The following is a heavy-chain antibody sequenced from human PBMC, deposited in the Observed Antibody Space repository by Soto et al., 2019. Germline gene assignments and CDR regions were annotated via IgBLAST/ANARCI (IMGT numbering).Heavy chain of an antibody. Sequence: SETMSLTCAVDGGSFSGYYWSWIRQPPGKGLEWIGEINHSGSTNYNPSLKSRVTISVDTSKNQFSLKLSSVTAADTAVYYCARGQSYSSFNTGKGSFDCWGQGTLVTVSS. J-gene: IGHJ4*02. D-gene: IGHD6-6*01. CDR2: INHSGST. CDR1: GGSFSGYY. CDR3: ARGQSYSSFNTGKGSFDC. V-gene: IGHV4-34*01.